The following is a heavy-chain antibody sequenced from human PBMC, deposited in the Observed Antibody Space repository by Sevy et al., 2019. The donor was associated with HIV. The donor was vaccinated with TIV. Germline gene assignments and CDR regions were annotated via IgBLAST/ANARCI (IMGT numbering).Heavy chain of an antibody. CDR1: EFTFSSYA. V-gene: IGHV3-30-3*01. CDR3: ASAPAEYYDFWSGYYEYYYYGMDV. J-gene: IGHJ6*02. CDR2: ISYDGSNK. D-gene: IGHD3-3*01. Sequence: GGSLRLSCAASEFTFSSYAMHWVRQAPGKGLEWVAVISYDGSNKYYADSVKGRFTISRDNSKNTLYLQMNSLRAEDTAVYYCASAPAEYYDFWSGYYEYYYYGMDVWGQGTTVTVSS.